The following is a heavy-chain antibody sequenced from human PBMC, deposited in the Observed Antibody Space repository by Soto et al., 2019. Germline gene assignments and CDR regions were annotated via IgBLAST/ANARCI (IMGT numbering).Heavy chain of an antibody. J-gene: IGHJ6*02. CDR1: GFTFSSNA. CDR2: ISGSGGVT. V-gene: IGHV3-23*01. Sequence: PGGSLRLSCAASGFTFSSNAMSWVRQAPGRGLEWVSGISGSGGVTYYADSVKGRFTISRDNPKNTVHLQLKSLRAEDTAIYYCAKGGYFYGIDVWGQGTTVTVSS. CDR3: AKGGYFYGIDV.